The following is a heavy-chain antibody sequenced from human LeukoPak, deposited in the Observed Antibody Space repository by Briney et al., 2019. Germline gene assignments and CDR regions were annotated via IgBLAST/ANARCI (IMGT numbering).Heavy chain of an antibody. J-gene: IGHJ6*02. CDR3: ATVAAKRYYYGMDV. V-gene: IGHV1-8*01. CDR1: GYTFTSYD. Sequence: ASVKVSCKASGYTFTSYDINWVRQATGQGLEWMGWMNPNSGNTGYAQKFQGRVTMTRNTSISTAYMELSSLRSEDTAVYYCATVAAKRYYYGMDVWGQGTTVTVSS. CDR2: MNPNSGNT. D-gene: IGHD2-15*01.